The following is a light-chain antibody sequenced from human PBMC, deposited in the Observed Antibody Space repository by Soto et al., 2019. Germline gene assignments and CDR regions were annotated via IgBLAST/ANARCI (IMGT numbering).Light chain of an antibody. J-gene: IGKJ5*01. CDR3: QQYGSSLIT. V-gene: IGKV3-20*01. CDR2: GAS. Sequence: EIVLPQSPGTLSLSPGARASLSCRASQSLTSSYLAWYQQKPGQAPRLLIYGASSRATGIPDRFSGSGSGTDFTLTISRLEPEDFAVYYCQQYGSSLITFGQGTRLEIK. CDR1: QSLTSSY.